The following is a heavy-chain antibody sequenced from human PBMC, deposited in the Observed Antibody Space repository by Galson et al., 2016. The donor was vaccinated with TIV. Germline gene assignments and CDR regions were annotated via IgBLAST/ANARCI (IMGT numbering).Heavy chain of an antibody. CDR3: ARTHDIALTPFDI. Sequence: SLRLSCAASGFNFNNYWMHRVRQAPGMGLVWVSRINSDGSTISYVDSVTGRFTISRDNAKNTLFLQMNSLRAEDTAVYYCARTHDIALTPFDIWGQGTMVAVSS. D-gene: IGHD5-12*01. CDR1: GFNFNNYW. V-gene: IGHV3-74*01. CDR2: INSDGSTI. J-gene: IGHJ3*02.